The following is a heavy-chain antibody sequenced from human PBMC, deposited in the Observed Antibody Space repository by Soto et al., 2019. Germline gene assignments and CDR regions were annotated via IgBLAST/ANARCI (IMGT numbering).Heavy chain of an antibody. Sequence: QVQLVQSGAEVKKPGSSVKVSCQTSGGTFSSSYAITWVRQAPGQGLEWLGGIIPMFSTASYSQTFQDRVTITADKSTSTVYMEVSCLKSDDTAVYSCARGHSPSIENGYYNYYFYYGMDVWGQGTTVTVSS. V-gene: IGHV1-69*06. D-gene: IGHD3-9*01. CDR3: ARGHSPSIENGYYNYYFYYGMDV. CDR2: IIPMFSTA. CDR1: GGTFSSSYA. J-gene: IGHJ6*02.